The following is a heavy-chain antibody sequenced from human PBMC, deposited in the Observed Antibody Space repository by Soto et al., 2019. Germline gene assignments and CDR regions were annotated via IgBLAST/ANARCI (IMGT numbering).Heavy chain of an antibody. J-gene: IGHJ4*01. Sequence: QVQLQESGPGLVKPSQTLSLTCTVSGGSISSGGYYWTWIRQHPWKGLEWIGYIYYSGSTYYSPSLKSRVSISVDTSKNQFSLKLRSVTAADTAVYYCARGYSSNWYYFDYWGHGTLVTVST. D-gene: IGHD6-13*01. CDR1: GGSISSGGYY. CDR2: IYYSGST. V-gene: IGHV4-31*03. CDR3: ARGYSSNWYYFDY.